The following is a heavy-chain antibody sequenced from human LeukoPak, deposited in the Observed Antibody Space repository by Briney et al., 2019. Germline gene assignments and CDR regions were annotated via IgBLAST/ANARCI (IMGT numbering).Heavy chain of an antibody. CDR2: ISSSGSTI. CDR3: ARSLIVANPLDV. V-gene: IGHV3-48*03. Sequence: GGSLRLSCAASGFTFSSYEMSWVRQAPGKGLEWVSYISSSGSTIYYADSVKGRFTISRDNAKNSLYLQMNSLRAEDTAVYYCARSLIVANPLDVWGKGTTVTVSS. D-gene: IGHD5-12*01. J-gene: IGHJ6*04. CDR1: GFTFSSYE.